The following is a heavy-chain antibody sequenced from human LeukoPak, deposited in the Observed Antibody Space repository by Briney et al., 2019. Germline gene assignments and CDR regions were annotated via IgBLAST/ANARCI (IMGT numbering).Heavy chain of an antibody. V-gene: IGHV4-34*01. Sequence: NPSETLSLTCAVYGGSFSGYYWSWIRQPPGKGLEWIGEINHSGSTNYNPSLKRRVTISVDTSKNQFALKLSSVTAADTAVYYCARVLRSRIKFTMVRGVSPANYHYYYMDVWGKGTTVTVSS. CDR1: GGSFSGYY. J-gene: IGHJ6*03. CDR2: INHSGST. CDR3: ARVLRSRIKFTMVRGVSPANYHYYYMDV. D-gene: IGHD3-10*01.